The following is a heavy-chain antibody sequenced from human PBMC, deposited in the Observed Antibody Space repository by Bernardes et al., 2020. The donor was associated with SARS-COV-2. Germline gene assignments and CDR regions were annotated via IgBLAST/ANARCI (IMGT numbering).Heavy chain of an antibody. Sequence: GWSLRLSCAASGFAFSSYVMHWVRQAPGKGLMWVSRISHDGTITTYADSVKGRFTVSRDNTNNMLYLEMNNLRVDDTAVYYCGRDVNLLFFDYWGQGSLVTVSS. J-gene: IGHJ4*02. CDR1: GFAFSSYV. CDR2: ISHDGTIT. CDR3: GRDVNLLFFDY. V-gene: IGHV3-74*01.